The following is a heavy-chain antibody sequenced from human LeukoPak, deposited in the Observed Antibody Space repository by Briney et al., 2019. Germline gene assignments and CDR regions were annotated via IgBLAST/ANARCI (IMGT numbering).Heavy chain of an antibody. J-gene: IGHJ4*02. CDR1: GVTFSSYS. V-gene: IGHV3-21*01. D-gene: IGHD6-19*01. CDR3: ARDDSSGRFDY. CDR2: ISSSSSYI. Sequence: GGSLRLSCAATGVTFSSYSMNWVRQAPGKGLEWVSSISSSSSYIYYADSVKGRFTISRDNAKNSLYLQMNSLRAEDTAVYYCARDDSSGRFDYWGQGTLVTVSS.